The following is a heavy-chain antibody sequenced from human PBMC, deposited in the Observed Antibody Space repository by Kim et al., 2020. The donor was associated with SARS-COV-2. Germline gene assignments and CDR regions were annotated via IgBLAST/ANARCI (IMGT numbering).Heavy chain of an antibody. J-gene: IGHJ4*01. CDR1: GGSLGSFF. V-gene: IGHV4-59*01. Sequence: SETLSLTCTVSGGSLGSFFWSWIRQPPGRGLEWIGYIHHSGSPNYNPSLTSRVTISVATSKNQTPLNLRSVTAADTAVSFCARGAHASTGYRRYYFDYW. CDR3: ARGAHASTGYRRYYFDY. D-gene: IGHD3-22*01. CDR2: IHHSGSP.